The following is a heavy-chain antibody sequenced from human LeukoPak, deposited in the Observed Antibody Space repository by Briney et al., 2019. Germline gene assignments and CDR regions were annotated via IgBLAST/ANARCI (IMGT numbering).Heavy chain of an antibody. Sequence: ASVKVSCKASGYTFTGYYIHWVRQAPAQGLEWMGWINPNSGGTNYAQKFQDRSTMARDTSINTAYLELSSLRFDDTAVYYCARDRPGGELVDYWGQGTLVTVSS. V-gene: IGHV1-2*02. CDR3: ARDRPGGELVDY. D-gene: IGHD1-7*01. CDR1: GYTFTGYY. CDR2: INPNSGGT. J-gene: IGHJ4*02.